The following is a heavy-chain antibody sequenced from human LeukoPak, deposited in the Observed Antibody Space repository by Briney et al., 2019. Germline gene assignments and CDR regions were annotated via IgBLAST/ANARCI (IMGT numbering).Heavy chain of an antibody. D-gene: IGHD3-10*01. CDR2: IKEDGSDK. V-gene: IGHV3-7*05. J-gene: IGHJ4*02. Sequence: SWIRQAPGKGLEWVANIKEDGSDKYYVDSVKGRFTISRDIAKNSLYLQIDNLRAEDTAVYYCARQNYGLFDYWGQGTLVTVSS. CDR3: ARQNYGLFDY.